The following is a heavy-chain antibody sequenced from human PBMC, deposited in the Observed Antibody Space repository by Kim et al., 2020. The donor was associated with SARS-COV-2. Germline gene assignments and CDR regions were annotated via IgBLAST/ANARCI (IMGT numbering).Heavy chain of an antibody. J-gene: IGHJ1*01. Sequence: ASVKVSCKASGYTFTSYYMHWVRQAPGQGLEWMGIINPSGGSTSYAQKFQGRVTMTRDTSTSTVYMELSSLRSEDTAVYYCARDRGGAYYYGSGSYYKAGYFQHWGQGTLVTVSS. CDR3: ARDRGGAYYYGSGSYYKAGYFQH. D-gene: IGHD3-10*01. V-gene: IGHV1-46*01. CDR2: INPSGGST. CDR1: GYTFTSYY.